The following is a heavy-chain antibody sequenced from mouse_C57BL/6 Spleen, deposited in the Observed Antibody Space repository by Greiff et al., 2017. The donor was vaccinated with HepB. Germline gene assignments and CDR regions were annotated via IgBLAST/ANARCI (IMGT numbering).Heavy chain of an antibody. V-gene: IGHV1-15*01. CDR3: TRSSLGYYFDY. Sequence: QVQLQQSGAELVRPGASVTLSCKASGYTFTDYEMHWVKQTPVHGLEWIGAIDPETGGTAYNQKFKGKAILTADKSSSTAYMELRSLTSEDSAVYYCTRSSLGYYFDYWGQGTTLTVSS. D-gene: IGHD6-2*01. J-gene: IGHJ2*01. CDR1: GYTFTDYE. CDR2: IDPETGGT.